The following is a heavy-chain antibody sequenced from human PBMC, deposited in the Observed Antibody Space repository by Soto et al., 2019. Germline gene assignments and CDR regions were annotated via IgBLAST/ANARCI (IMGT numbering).Heavy chain of an antibody. CDR2: ISGYNGNT. CDR1: GYTFSNYG. CDR3: ARGGSSWSAEYYQH. J-gene: IGHJ1*01. Sequence: QVQLVQSGAEVKKPGASVKVSCKASGYTFSNYGISWVRQAPGQGPEWMGWISGYNGNTNYAQTLQGRVTMTTDTSTSTAYMELRSLRSDDTAVYYCARGGSSWSAEYYQHWGQGTLVIVSS. V-gene: IGHV1-18*01. D-gene: IGHD6-13*01.